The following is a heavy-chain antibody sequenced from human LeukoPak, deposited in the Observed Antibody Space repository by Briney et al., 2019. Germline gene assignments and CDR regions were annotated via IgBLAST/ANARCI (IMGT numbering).Heavy chain of an antibody. D-gene: IGHD1-26*01. V-gene: IGHV4-59*08. CDR2: IYYSGST. Sequence: SETLSLTCTVSGGSISSYYWSWIRQPPGKGLEWIGYIYYSGSTNYNPSLKSRVTISVDTSKNQFSLKLSSVTAADTAVYYCARYGKRDGYFDYWGQGTLVTVSS. CDR3: ARYGKRDGYFDY. CDR1: GGSISSYY. J-gene: IGHJ4*02.